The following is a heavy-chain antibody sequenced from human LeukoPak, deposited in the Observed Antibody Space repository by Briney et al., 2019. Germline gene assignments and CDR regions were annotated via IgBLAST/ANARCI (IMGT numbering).Heavy chain of an antibody. CDR3: ARDRDGGVGTIDY. V-gene: IGHV1-2*06. D-gene: IGHD3-3*01. Sequence: GASVKVSCKASGYTFTSYDINWVRQATGQGLEWMGRINLKSGGINYAQKSQGRVTMTRDTSISTAYLDLSRLRFDDTAVYYCARDRDGGVGTIDYWGQGTLVPVSS. J-gene: IGHJ4*02. CDR2: INLKSGGI. CDR1: GYTFTSYD.